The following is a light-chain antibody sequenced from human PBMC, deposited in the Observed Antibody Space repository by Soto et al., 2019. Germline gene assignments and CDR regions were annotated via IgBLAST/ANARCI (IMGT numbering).Light chain of an antibody. CDR1: QSVSSY. J-gene: IGKJ4*01. CDR3: QQRSNWPLT. Sequence: EIVWTQPPATLSFSPRERATLSCRARQSVSSYLAWYQQKPCQALRLLIYDAFNRATGSPARFSGSGSGTDCTLTISSLEPEDVAVYDFQQRSNWPLTFRGGTKVEIQ. V-gene: IGKV3-11*01. CDR2: DAF.